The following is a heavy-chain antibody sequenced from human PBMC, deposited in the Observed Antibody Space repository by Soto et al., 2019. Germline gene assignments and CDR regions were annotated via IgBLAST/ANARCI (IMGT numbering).Heavy chain of an antibody. D-gene: IGHD2-21*02. CDR3: AGASGGDSPFDI. CDR2: IGTGGDT. J-gene: IGHJ3*02. V-gene: IGHV3-13*01. CDR1: GFTFRRYD. Sequence: PGGSLRLSCAASGFTFRRYDMHWVRQGIGKGLEWVSSIGTGGDTSYPDSVKDRFIISRENSKNSLYLQLNSLRAGDTAVYYCAGASGGDSPFDIWGKGTWSPSPQ.